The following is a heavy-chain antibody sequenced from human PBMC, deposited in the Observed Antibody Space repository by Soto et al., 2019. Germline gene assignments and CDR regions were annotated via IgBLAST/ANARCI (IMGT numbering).Heavy chain of an antibody. D-gene: IGHD2-21*01. CDR3: ATLPPRIVVSLLPIPT. CDR2: IYYSGIT. CDR1: GGSISSGGYY. V-gene: IGHV4-31*03. Sequence: SETLSLTCTVSGGSISSGGYYWSWIRQHPGKGLEWIGYIYYSGITYYNPSLKSRVTISVDTSKNQFSLKLSSVTAADTAVYYCATLPPRIVVSLLPIPTWGQGILVTLSS. J-gene: IGHJ5*02.